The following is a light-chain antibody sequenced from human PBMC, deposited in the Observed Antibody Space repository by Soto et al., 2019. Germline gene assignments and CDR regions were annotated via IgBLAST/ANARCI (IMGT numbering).Light chain of an antibody. CDR2: GNS. CDR1: SSNIGAGYD. CDR3: QSYDSSLSGVV. J-gene: IGLJ2*01. V-gene: IGLV1-40*01. Sequence: QSVLTQPPSVSGAPGQRVTISCTGSSSNIGAGYDVPWYQQLPGTAPKLIIYGNSNRPSGVPYRFSGSKSGTSASLAITGVQAEDEADYYCQSYDSSLSGVVFGGGTKLTVL.